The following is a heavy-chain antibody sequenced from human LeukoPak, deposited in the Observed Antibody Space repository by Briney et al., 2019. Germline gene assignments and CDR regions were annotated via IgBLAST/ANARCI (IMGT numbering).Heavy chain of an antibody. V-gene: IGHV3-21*01. J-gene: IGHJ4*02. D-gene: IGHD3-9*01. Sequence: GGSLRLSCAASGFTFNTFNMSWVRQAPGNGLEWVSSITSGGDYIYYADSVKGRFTTSRDNAKNSLSLQLNSLRVEDTAVYYCARGHYDVLAASYKWTPDYWGQGTLVTVSS. CDR2: ITSGGDYI. CDR3: ARGHYDVLAASYKWTPDY. CDR1: GFTFNTFN.